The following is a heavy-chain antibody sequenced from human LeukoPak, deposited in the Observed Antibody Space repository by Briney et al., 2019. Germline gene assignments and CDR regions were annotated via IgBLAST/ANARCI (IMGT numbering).Heavy chain of an antibody. Sequence: PGGSLRLSCAAAGFTLSSNWMRWVRQARGEGIEWVANIKQDGSEKSYVDSVNGRFPISRDNTKNSLYLQMNSLRAEDTAVYFCAREWAGPSFDYWGQGTLVTVSS. J-gene: IGHJ4*02. D-gene: IGHD6-19*01. CDR2: IKQDGSEK. CDR1: GFTLSSNW. V-gene: IGHV3-7*01. CDR3: AREWAGPSFDY.